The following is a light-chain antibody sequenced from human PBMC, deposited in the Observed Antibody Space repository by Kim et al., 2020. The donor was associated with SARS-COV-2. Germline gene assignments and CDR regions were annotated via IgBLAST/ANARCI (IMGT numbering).Light chain of an antibody. CDR1: QSVSSN. Sequence: SVSPGERATLSCRASQSVSSNLAWYQQKPGQAPRLLIYGISTRATDIPARFSGSGSGTEFTLTISSLRSEDFAVYWCQQYDDWPYTFGQGTKLEI. V-gene: IGKV3-15*01. CDR2: GIS. CDR3: QQYDDWPYT. J-gene: IGKJ2*01.